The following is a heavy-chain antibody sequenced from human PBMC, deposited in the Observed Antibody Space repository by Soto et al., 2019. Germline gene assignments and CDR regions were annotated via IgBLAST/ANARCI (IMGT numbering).Heavy chain of an antibody. J-gene: IGHJ5*02. D-gene: IGHD2-15*01. Sequence: ASVKVSCKASGYTFTSYAMHWVRQAPGQRLEWMGWINAGNGNTKYSQKFQGRVTITRDTSASTAYMELSSLRSEDTAVYYCVRLPWADYGGIFDPWGQGTLVTVSS. CDR1: GYTFTSYA. V-gene: IGHV1-3*01. CDR3: VRLPWADYGGIFDP. CDR2: INAGNGNT.